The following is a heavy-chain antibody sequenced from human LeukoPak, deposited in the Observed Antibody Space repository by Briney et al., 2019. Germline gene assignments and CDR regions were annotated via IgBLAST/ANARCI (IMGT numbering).Heavy chain of an antibody. J-gene: IGHJ6*03. V-gene: IGHV1-69*05. CDR3: ARSPSAHCGRDYYYYMDV. Sequence: ASVKVSCKASGDTSSSYAISWVRQAPGQGLEWVGGIIPIYGTANYAQKFQGRATITTDESTTTAYMELSSLRSEDTAVYYCARSPSAHCGRDYYYYMDVWGKGTTVIVSS. CDR1: GDTSSSYA. CDR2: IIPIYGTA. D-gene: IGHD2-21*01.